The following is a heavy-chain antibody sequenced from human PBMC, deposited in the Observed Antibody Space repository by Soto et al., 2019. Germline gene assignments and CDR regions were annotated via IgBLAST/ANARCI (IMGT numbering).Heavy chain of an antibody. Sequence: QVQLQQWGAGLLKPSETLSLTCAVYGGSFSGYYWSWIRQPPGKGLEWMGEINHSGSTNYNPSLNSRVTVSVDTSKNQFPLKLSSVTAADADVYYCARAHYGSGMDYWGQGTLVTVSS. CDR3: ARAHYGSGMDY. J-gene: IGHJ4*02. D-gene: IGHD3-10*01. V-gene: IGHV4-34*01. CDR1: GGSFSGYY. CDR2: INHSGST.